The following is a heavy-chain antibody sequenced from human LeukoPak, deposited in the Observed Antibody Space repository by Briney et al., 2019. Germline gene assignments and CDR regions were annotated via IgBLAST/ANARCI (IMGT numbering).Heavy chain of an antibody. Sequence: GGSLRLSCAASGFHFSGSAMHWVRQASGKGLEGVGRIRSKANSYAPEYAAPVKGRFTISRDDSENTAYLQMNSLKTEVTAVYYCTSLEYGSGILWFDPWGQGTLVTVSS. CDR3: TSLEYGSGILWFDP. D-gene: IGHD3-10*01. CDR1: GFHFSGSA. CDR2: IRSKANSYAP. V-gene: IGHV3-73*01. J-gene: IGHJ5*02.